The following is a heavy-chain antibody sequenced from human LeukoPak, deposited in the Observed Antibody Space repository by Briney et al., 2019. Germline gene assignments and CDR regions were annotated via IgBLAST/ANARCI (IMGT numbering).Heavy chain of an antibody. Sequence: GGSLRLSCAASGFTFSSYEMNWVCQAPGKGLERVSYVCSSCSTIYYADSVKGRFTISRDNAKNSLYLKMNSRRAEDRAVYYCARDAYGDYRAYYFDYWGQGTLGTVSS. J-gene: IGHJ4*02. CDR3: ARDAYGDYRAYYFDY. CDR2: VCSSCSTI. V-gene: IGHV3-48*03. D-gene: IGHD4-17*01. CDR1: GFTFSSYE.